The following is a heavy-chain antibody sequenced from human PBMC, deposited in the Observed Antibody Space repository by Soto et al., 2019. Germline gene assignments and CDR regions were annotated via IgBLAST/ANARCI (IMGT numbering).Heavy chain of an antibody. Sequence: QVQLVQSGAEVKKPAASVRVSCKASGYPFRSYGIVWVRQAPGQGLEWMGWISPYSGETRCPEKFQDRLTLTTDTSTNTAYMDLRSLTSDDTAVYFCARGPVAGSDFWGQGTLVTVSS. J-gene: IGHJ4*02. V-gene: IGHV1-18*01. CDR1: GYPFRSYG. CDR2: ISPYSGET. CDR3: ARGPVAGSDF. D-gene: IGHD6-19*01.